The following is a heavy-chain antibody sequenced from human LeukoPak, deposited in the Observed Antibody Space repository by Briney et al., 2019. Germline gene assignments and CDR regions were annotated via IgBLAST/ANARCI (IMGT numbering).Heavy chain of an antibody. CDR1: GFTFSSYS. D-gene: IGHD4-11*01. CDR2: ISSSSSTI. V-gene: IGHV3-48*04. CDR3: ARETVHDY. Sequence: GGFLRLSCAASGFTFSSYSMNWVRQAPGKGLEWVSYISSSSSTIYYADSVKGRFTISRDNAKNSLYLQMNSLRAEDTAVYYCARETVHDYWGQGTLVTVSS. J-gene: IGHJ4*02.